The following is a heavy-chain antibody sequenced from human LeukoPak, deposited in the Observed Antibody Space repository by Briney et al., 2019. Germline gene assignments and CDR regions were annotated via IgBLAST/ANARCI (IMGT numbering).Heavy chain of an antibody. CDR2: IYPGDSDT. D-gene: IGHD6-13*01. V-gene: IGHV5-51*01. J-gene: IGHJ4*02. CDR1: GYSFTSYW. Sequence: GESLKISCKGSGYSFTSYWIGWVRQMPGKGLEWMGIIYPGDSDTRYSPSFQGQVTISADKSISTAYLQWSSLKASDTAMYYCARINNSSWYLPQYFDYWGQGTLVTVSS. CDR3: ARINNSSWYLPQYFDY.